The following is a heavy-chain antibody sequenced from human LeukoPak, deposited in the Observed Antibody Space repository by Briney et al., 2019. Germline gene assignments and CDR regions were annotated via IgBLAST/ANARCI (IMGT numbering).Heavy chain of an antibody. CDR2: ISSSSSTI. J-gene: IGHJ4*02. D-gene: IGHD3-22*01. V-gene: IGHV3-11*01. CDR1: GFTFSDYY. CDR3: ARGVDYYDSSGSHFDY. Sequence: GGSLRLSCAASGFTFSDYYMSWIRQAPGKGLEWVSYISSSSSTIYYADSVKGRFTISRDNAKNSLYLQMNSLRAEDTAVYYCARGVDYYDSSGSHFDYWGQGTLVTVSS.